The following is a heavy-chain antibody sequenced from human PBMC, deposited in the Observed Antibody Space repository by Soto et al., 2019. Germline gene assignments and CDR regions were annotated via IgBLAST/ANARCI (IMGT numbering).Heavy chain of an antibody. CDR2: IYTRGTT. D-gene: IGHD3-22*01. J-gene: IGHJ4*02. CDR3: VKLWGYYFQS. CDR1: GFSVNNNY. V-gene: IGHV3-53*01. Sequence: GGSLRLSCSASGFSVNNNYMTWVRQAPGRRPEWVAVIYTRGTTHYADFATGRFTFSRDNSKNTLYLQIDSLRPVDTAVYYCVKLWGYYFQSWGPGTLVTVS.